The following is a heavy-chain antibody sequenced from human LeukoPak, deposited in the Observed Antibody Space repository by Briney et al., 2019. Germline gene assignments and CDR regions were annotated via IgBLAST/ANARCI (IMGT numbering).Heavy chain of an antibody. Sequence: ASVKVSCKASGYTFTSYDINWVRQATGQGLEWMGWMNPNSGNTGYAQKFQGRVTITRNTSISTAYMELSSLRSEDTAVYYCARDAYNYGGRTHPYYFDYWAQGTLVTVSS. J-gene: IGHJ4*02. V-gene: IGHV1-8*03. CDR2: MNPNSGNT. CDR3: ARDAYNYGGRTHPYYFDY. D-gene: IGHD5-18*01. CDR1: GYTFTSYD.